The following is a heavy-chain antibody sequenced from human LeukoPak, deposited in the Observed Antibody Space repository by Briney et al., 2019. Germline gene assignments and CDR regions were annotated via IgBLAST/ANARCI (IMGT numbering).Heavy chain of an antibody. CDR1: GYSFTSYW. CDR3: ARQPPTYYYDSSGYQ. Sequence: GESLKISFKGSGYSFTSYWIGWVRPMPGKGLEWMGIIYPGDSDTRYSPSFPGQVTISADKSISTAYLQWSSLKASDTAMYYCARQPPTYYYDSSGYQWGQGTLVTVSS. D-gene: IGHD3-22*01. J-gene: IGHJ4*02. V-gene: IGHV5-51*01. CDR2: IYPGDSDT.